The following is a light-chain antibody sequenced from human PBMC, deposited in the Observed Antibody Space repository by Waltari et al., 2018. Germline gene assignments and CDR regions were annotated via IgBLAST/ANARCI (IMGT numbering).Light chain of an antibody. V-gene: IGLV1-47*01. CDR1: SSTIGSNY. J-gene: IGLJ3*02. CDR2: RKN. CDR3: VAWDDSLSATV. Sequence: QSVLTQPPSASGTPGQRVTISCSGSSSTIGSNYVYWYQHLPGTAPKLLIYRKNPRPSGVPDRFSGSKSGTSASLAISELRSEDEADYYCVAWDDSLSATVFGGGTKLTVL.